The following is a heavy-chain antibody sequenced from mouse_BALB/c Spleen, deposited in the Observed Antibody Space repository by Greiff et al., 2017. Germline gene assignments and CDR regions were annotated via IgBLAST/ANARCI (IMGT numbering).Heavy chain of an antibody. CDR1: GFTFSSYG. Sequence: EVMLVESGGDLVKPGGSLKLSCAASGFTFSSYGMSWVRQTPDKRLEWVATISSGGSYTYYPDSVKGRFTISRDNAKNTLYLQMSSLKSEDTAMYYCARQRDYGYDGFAYWGQGTLVTVSA. CDR3: ARQRDYGYDGFAY. J-gene: IGHJ3*01. D-gene: IGHD2-2*01. V-gene: IGHV5-6*01. CDR2: ISSGGSYT.